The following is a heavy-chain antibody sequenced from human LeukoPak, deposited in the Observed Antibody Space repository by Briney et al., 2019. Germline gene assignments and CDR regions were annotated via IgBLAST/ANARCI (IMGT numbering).Heavy chain of an antibody. D-gene: IGHD4-23*01. V-gene: IGHV4-38-2*01. CDR1: GYSISSGYY. CDR3: ARHRPGGNSDYYYYYMDV. J-gene: IGHJ6*03. CDR2: VYHSGST. Sequence: PLETLSLTCAVSGYSISSGYYWGWIRQHPGKGLEWIGSVYHSGSTYYNPSLKSRVTISVDTSKNQFSLKLSSVTAADTAVYYCARHRPGGNSDYYYYYMDVWGKGTTVTVSS.